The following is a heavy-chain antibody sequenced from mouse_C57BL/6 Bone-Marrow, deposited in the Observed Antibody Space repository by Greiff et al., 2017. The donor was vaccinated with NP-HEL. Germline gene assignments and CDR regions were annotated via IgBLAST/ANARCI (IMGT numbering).Heavy chain of an antibody. CDR3: ATGGSSPYYFDY. CDR2: IYPGSGST. CDR1: GYTFTSYW. V-gene: IGHV1-55*01. D-gene: IGHD1-1*01. J-gene: IGHJ2*01. Sequence: VQLQQSGAELVKPGASVKMSCKASGYTFTSYWITWVKQRPGQGLEWIGDIYPGSGSTNYNEKFKSKATLTVDTSSSTAYMQLSSLTSEDSAVYYCATGGSSPYYFDYWGQGTTLTVSS.